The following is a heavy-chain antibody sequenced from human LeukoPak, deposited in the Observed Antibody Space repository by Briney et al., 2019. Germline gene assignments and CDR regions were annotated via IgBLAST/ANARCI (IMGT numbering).Heavy chain of an antibody. CDR3: ARGWLVRGAFDI. CDR1: GGSIGTYS. J-gene: IGHJ3*02. CDR2: IYYSGTT. V-gene: IGHV4-59*12. D-gene: IGHD6-19*01. Sequence: SETLSLTCTVSGGSIGTYSWNWIRQPPGKGLEWIGYIYYSGTTNYNPSLKSRVTISVDTSKNQFSLKLSSVTAADTAVYYCARGWLVRGAFDIWGQGTMVTVSS.